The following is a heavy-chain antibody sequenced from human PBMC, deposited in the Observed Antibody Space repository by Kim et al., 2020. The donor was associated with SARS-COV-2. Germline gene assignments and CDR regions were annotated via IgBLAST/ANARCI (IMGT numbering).Heavy chain of an antibody. CDR2: ISYDGSNK. D-gene: IGHD6-19*01. CDR1: GFTFSSYA. CDR3: ARGGWYEDY. V-gene: IGHV3-30*04. J-gene: IGHJ4*02. Sequence: GGSLRLSCAASGFTFSSYAMHWVRQAPGKGLEWVAVISYDGSNKYYADSVKGRFTISRDNSKNTLYLQMNSLRAEDTAVYYCARGGWYEDYWGQGTLVTVSS.